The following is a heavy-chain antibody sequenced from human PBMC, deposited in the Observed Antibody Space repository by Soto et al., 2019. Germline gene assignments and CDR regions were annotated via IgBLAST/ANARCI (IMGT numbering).Heavy chain of an antibody. Sequence: PGESLKISCKGSGYSFTSYWNGSLRQIPGKGLAWMGIIYPDASDTRYGSSFQGEVTISADKSISTAYLQWSSMKASDTAMYYCARLAEYSSSSSYYGMDVWGQGTTVTVCS. V-gene: IGHV5-51*01. CDR2: IYPDASDT. J-gene: IGHJ6*02. CDR3: ARLAEYSSSSSYYGMDV. D-gene: IGHD6-6*01. CDR1: GYSFTSYW.